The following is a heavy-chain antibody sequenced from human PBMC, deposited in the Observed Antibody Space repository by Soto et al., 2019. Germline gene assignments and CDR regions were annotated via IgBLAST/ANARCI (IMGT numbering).Heavy chain of an antibody. J-gene: IGHJ6*02. CDR3: ARERRYCGGDCAAYYGMDV. V-gene: IGHV4-31*03. Sequence: SETLSLTCTVSGGSISSGGYYWSWIRQHPGKGLEWIGYIYYSGSTYYNPSLKSRVTISVDTSKNQFSLKLSSVTAADTAVYYCARERRYCGGDCAAYYGMDVWGQGTTVTVS. CDR2: IYYSGST. CDR1: GGSISSGGYY. D-gene: IGHD2-21*02.